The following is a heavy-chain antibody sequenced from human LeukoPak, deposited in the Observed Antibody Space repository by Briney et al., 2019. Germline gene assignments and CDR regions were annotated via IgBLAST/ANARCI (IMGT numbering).Heavy chain of an antibody. D-gene: IGHD3-22*01. CDR3: ARNAHIYDSSGYSDY. V-gene: IGHV3-30*02. J-gene: IGHJ4*02. CDR2: IRYDGSNK. CDR1: GFTFSSYG. Sequence: PGGSLRLSCAASGFTFSSYGMHWVRQAPGKGLEWVTFIRYDGSNKYYADSVKGRITISRDNSKNTLYLQMNSLRAEDTAVYYCARNAHIYDSSGYSDYWGQGTLVTVSS.